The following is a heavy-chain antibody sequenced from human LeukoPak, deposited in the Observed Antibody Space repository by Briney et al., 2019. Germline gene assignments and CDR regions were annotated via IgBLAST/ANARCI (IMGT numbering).Heavy chain of an antibody. D-gene: IGHD3-16*01. J-gene: IGHJ4*02. CDR1: GFTFSSYA. Sequence: PGGSLRLSCAASGFTFSSYAMSWVRQAPGKGLEWVSAVSDNGGGTYYADSVKGRFTISRDNSKNTVYLQMNSLRAEDTAVYYCAKDYIRRALDWGQGTLVTASS. CDR2: VSDNGGGT. V-gene: IGHV3-23*01. CDR3: AKDYIRRALD.